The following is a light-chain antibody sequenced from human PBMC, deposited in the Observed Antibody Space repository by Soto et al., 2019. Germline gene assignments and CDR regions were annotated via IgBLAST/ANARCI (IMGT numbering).Light chain of an antibody. CDR3: QQYDNWPHT. V-gene: IGKV3-15*01. Sequence: EMVMTQSPATLSVSPGERATLSCRASQNLSRNLAWYQQQPGQAPRLLIYGASTRATGIPARFSGSGSGTGFTLTLSSLQSEDFAVYYWQQYDNWPHTFGQGTKLEIK. J-gene: IGKJ2*01. CDR2: GAS. CDR1: QNLSRN.